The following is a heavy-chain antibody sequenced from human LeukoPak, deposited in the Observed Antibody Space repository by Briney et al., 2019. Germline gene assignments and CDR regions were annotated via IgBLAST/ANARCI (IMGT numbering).Heavy chain of an antibody. CDR1: GGSINIYY. CDR3: ARLHLAAYYDSSGYSFDY. J-gene: IGHJ4*02. D-gene: IGHD3-22*01. CDR2: IYTSGST. V-gene: IGHV4-4*07. Sequence: SETLSLTCTVSGGSINIYYWSWIRQPAGKGLEWIGRIYTSGSTNYNPSLKSRVTMSVDTTKNQFSLKLSSVTAADTAVYYCARLHLAAYYDSSGYSFDYWGQGTLVTVSS.